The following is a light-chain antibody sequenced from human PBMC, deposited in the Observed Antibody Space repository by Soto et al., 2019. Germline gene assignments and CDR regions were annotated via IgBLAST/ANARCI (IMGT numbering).Light chain of an antibody. V-gene: IGKV3-20*01. CDR1: QSVSSSY. CDR3: QQYDSSPIT. CDR2: GAS. Sequence: EIVLTQSPGTLSLSPGERATLSCRASQSVSSSYLAWYQQKPGQAPRLLIYGASSRATGIPDRFSGSGSGKDFTITISRLEPEDFAVYYCQQYDSSPITFGQGTRLEIK. J-gene: IGKJ5*01.